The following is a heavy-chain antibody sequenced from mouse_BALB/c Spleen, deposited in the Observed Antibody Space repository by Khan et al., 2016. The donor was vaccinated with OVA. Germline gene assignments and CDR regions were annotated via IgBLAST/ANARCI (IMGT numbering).Heavy chain of an antibody. J-gene: IGHJ3*01. Sequence: QVQLQQSGAELVKPGTSVKLSCKASGYNFTSYWINWVKLRPGQGLEWIGHIYPGSGSTNYNEKFKSKATLSVDTSSSTVYMQLSSLASEDSALYYGARRDYYGSSGAYWGQGTLVTVSA. D-gene: IGHD1-1*01. CDR3: ARRDYYGSSGAY. CDR1: GYNFTSYW. V-gene: IGHV1-55*01. CDR2: IYPGSGST.